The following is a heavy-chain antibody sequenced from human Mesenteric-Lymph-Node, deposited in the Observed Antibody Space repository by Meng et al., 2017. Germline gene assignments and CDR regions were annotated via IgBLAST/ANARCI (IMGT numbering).Heavy chain of an antibody. CDR2: ISSSGSTI. CDR3: ARGRSPVMMDY. Sequence: GGSLRLSCAASGFTASSNYLSWIRQAPGKGLEWVSYISSSGSTIYNADSVKGRFTISRDNAKNSLYLQMNSLRAEDTAVYFCARGRSPVMMDYWGQGTLVTVSS. J-gene: IGHJ4*02. D-gene: IGHD3-16*01. CDR1: GFTASSNY. V-gene: IGHV3-11*04.